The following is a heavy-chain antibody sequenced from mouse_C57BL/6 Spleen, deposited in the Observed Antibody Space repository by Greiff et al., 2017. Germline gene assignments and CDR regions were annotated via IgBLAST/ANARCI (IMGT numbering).Heavy chain of an antibody. CDR3: ARSRGNSAYFDY. Sequence: QVQLQQPGAELVKPGASVKLSCKASGYTFTSYWMHWVKQRPGQGLEWIGMIHPNSGSTNYNEKFKSKAILTVDKSSSTAYMQLSSLTSEDSAVYYCARSRGNSAYFDYWGQGTTLTVSS. J-gene: IGHJ2*01. CDR1: GYTFTSYW. V-gene: IGHV1-64*01. D-gene: IGHD2-1*01. CDR2: IHPNSGST.